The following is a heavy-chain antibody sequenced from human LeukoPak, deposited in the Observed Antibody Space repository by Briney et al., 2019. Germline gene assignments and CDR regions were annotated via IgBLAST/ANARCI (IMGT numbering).Heavy chain of an antibody. D-gene: IGHD3-3*01. CDR3: ARNDYDFWSGYHY. J-gene: IGHJ4*02. CDR2: ISSSSTTI. Sequence: PGVSLRLSCAASGFTLSHFGMNWVRQAPGKGREGISYISSSSTTIYYADSVKGRFAISRDNAKNSLSLQVNSLRAEDTAVYYCARNDYDFWSGYHYWGQGTLVTVSS. V-gene: IGHV3-48*04. CDR1: GFTLSHFG.